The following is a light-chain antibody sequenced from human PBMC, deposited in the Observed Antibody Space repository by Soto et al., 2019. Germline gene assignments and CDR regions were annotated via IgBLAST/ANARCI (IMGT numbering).Light chain of an antibody. CDR3: QQYGTSPRT. J-gene: IGKJ1*01. V-gene: IGKV3-20*01. Sequence: EIVLTQSPGTLSLSPGERATLSCRASQSVRSSYLAWYQQKLGQAPRLLIYGVSNRATGIPDRFSGSGSGTDFTLTNSRLDSEDFAVYYCQQYGTSPRTFGQGTKVEI. CDR2: GVS. CDR1: QSVRSSY.